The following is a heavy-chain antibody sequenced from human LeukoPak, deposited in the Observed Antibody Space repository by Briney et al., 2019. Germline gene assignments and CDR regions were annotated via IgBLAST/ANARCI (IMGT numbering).Heavy chain of an antibody. Sequence: GGALRLSCAASGFTFSSYSMNWVRQAPGKGLEWVSYISSSSTTIYYADSVKGRFTISRDNAKNSLNLQMNSLRAEDTAVYYCARGPPYSSSSGGNYYYYYMDVWGKGTTVTVSS. V-gene: IGHV3-48*01. CDR1: GFTFSSYS. CDR3: ARGPPYSSSSGGNYYYYYMDV. CDR2: ISSSSTTI. J-gene: IGHJ6*03. D-gene: IGHD6-6*01.